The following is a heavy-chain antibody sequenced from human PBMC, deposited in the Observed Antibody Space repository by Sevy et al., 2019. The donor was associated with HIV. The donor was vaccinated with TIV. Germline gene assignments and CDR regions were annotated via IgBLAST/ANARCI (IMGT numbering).Heavy chain of an antibody. CDR1: GFTFSSYG. J-gene: IGHJ6*02. D-gene: IGHD1-26*01. CDR3: AKGREQGYYYGMDV. Sequence: GGSLRLSCAASGFTFSSYGMHWVRQAPGKGLEWVAFIRYDGNNKYYTGSVKGRFTISRDNSKNTLYLQMNSLRAEDTAVYYCAKGREQGYYYGMDVWGQGTTVNVSS. CDR2: IRYDGNNK. V-gene: IGHV3-30*02.